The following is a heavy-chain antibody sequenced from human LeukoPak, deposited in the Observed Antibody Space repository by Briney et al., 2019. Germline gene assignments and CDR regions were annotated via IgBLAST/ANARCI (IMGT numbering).Heavy chain of an antibody. Sequence: GGSLRLSCAASGFTFSSYEMNWVRQAPGKGLEWVSYISSSGSTIYYADSVKGRFTISRDNAKNSLYLQMNSLRAEDTAVYYCARFSRYSSSSFSYHMDVWGKGTTVTVSS. CDR2: ISSSGSTI. J-gene: IGHJ6*03. V-gene: IGHV3-48*03. D-gene: IGHD6-6*01. CDR3: ARFSRYSSSSFSYHMDV. CDR1: GFTFSSYE.